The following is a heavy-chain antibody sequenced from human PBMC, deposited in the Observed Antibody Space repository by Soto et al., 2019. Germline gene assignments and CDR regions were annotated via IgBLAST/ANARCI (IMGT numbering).Heavy chain of an antibody. Sequence: PGGSLRLSCASSGFTFSGSAVDWVRQASGKGLEWVGRIRSKTYSYATAYAASMEGRFTISRDDSKNSAYLQMSSLKTEDTAMYYRARRPEAIYGERAGDVWGRGTMVTVSS. CDR2: IRSKTYSYAT. D-gene: IGHD2-2*02. J-gene: IGHJ3*01. V-gene: IGHV3-73*01. CDR3: ARRPEAIYGERAGDV. CDR1: GFTFSGSA.